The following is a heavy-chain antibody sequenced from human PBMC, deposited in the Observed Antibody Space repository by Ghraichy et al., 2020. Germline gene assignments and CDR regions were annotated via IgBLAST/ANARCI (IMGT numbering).Heavy chain of an antibody. J-gene: IGHJ3*02. V-gene: IGHV3-23*01. CDR1: GLTFTSSA. CDR2: ISPSGGST. D-gene: IGHD6-6*01. Sequence: GGSLRLSCAASGLTFTSSAMSWVLQAPGKGLDWVSSISPSGGSTHYADSVKGRFTISRDKSKNTLYLQMNSLSVEDTAVYYCAKREYISSSWVYDIWGQGTRV. CDR3: AKREYISSSWVYDI.